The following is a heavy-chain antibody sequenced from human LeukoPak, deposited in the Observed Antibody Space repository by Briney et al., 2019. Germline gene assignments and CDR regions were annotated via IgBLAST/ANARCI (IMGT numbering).Heavy chain of an antibody. V-gene: IGHV4-34*01. CDR3: ARGRNTMVRGALGAETRYYYSYYMDV. Sequence: PSETLSLTCAVYGGSFSGYYWRWIRQPPGKGLEWIGEINHSGSTNYNPSFKSRVTISVDTYKNQFSLKLSSVTAADTAVYYCARGRNTMVRGALGAETRYYYSYYMDVWGKGTTATVSS. J-gene: IGHJ6*03. CDR1: GGSFSGYY. CDR2: INHSGST. D-gene: IGHD3-10*01.